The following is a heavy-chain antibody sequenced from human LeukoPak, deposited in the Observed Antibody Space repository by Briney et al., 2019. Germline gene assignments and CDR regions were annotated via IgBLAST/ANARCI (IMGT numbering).Heavy chain of an antibody. J-gene: IGHJ6*02. CDR2: ISGSGGST. Sequence: PGGSLRLSCEASGFTFSTYAMSWVRQATGKGLEWVSAISGSGGSTYYADSVKGRFTISRDNSKNTLYLQMNSLRAEDTAVYYCAKDFLSYYYYYGMDVWGQGTTVTVSS. V-gene: IGHV3-23*01. CDR1: GFTFSTYA. CDR3: AKDFLSYYYYYGMDV.